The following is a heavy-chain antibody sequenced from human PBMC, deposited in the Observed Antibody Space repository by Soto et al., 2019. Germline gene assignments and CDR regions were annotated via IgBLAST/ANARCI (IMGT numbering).Heavy chain of an antibody. CDR2: ISAYNGNT. J-gene: IGHJ5*02. Sequence: GASVKVSCKASGYTFTSYGISWVRQAPGQGLEWMGWISAYNGNTNYAQKLQGRVTMTTDTSTSTAYMELRSLRSDDTAVYYCARADIVVVVAAGNWFDPWGQGTLVTVSS. CDR1: GYTFTSYG. D-gene: IGHD2-15*01. V-gene: IGHV1-18*01. CDR3: ARADIVVVVAAGNWFDP.